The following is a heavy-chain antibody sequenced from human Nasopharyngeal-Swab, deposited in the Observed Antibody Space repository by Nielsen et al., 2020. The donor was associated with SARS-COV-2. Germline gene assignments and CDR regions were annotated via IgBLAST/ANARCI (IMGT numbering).Heavy chain of an antibody. CDR1: GYTFTSYF. J-gene: IGHJ4*02. V-gene: IGHV1-3*01. CDR3: ARVYSSSWSLSSPKYYFDY. D-gene: IGHD6-13*01. CDR2: INAGNGYR. Sequence: ASVKVSCKASGYTFTSYFIHWLRQALGQRLEWMGWINAGNGYRKYSQKFQGRVTITRDTSASTAYMELSSLRSEDTAVYYCARVYSSSWSLSSPKYYFDYWGQGTLVTVSS.